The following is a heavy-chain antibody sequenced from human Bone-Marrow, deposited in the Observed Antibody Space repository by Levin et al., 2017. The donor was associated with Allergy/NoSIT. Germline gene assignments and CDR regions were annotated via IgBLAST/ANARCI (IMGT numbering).Heavy chain of an antibody. Sequence: GESLKISCAASGFTFSSYGMHWVRQAPGKGLEWVAVIWNDGSNKYYVDSVKGRFTISRDNSKNTLYLQMNSLRAEDTAVYYCVRAGGSYHYGTGSAFDYWGQGTLVTVSS. CDR2: IWNDGSNK. J-gene: IGHJ4*02. CDR3: VRAGGSYHYGTGSAFDY. D-gene: IGHD3-10*01. V-gene: IGHV3-33*01. CDR1: GFTFSSYG.